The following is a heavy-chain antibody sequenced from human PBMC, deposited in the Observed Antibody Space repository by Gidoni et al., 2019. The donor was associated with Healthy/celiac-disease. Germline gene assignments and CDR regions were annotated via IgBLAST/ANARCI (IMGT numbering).Heavy chain of an antibody. D-gene: IGHD2-2*01. J-gene: IGHJ6*02. CDR3: AKSGYCSSTSCSHSYYDYGMDV. CDR2: VDPEDGET. Sequence: EVQLVQSGAEVKKPGATVKISCKVSGYTFTDYYMHWVQQAPGKGLEWMGLVDPEDGETIYAEKFQGRVTITADTSTDTAYMELSSLRSEDTAVYYCAKSGYCSSTSCSHSYYDYGMDVWGQGTTVTVSS. CDR1: GYTFTDYY. V-gene: IGHV1-69-2*01.